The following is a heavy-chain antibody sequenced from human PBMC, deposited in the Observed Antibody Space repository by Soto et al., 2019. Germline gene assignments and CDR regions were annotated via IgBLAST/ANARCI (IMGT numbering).Heavy chain of an antibody. V-gene: IGHV2-5*02. J-gene: IGHJ6*02. D-gene: IGHD6-19*01. CDR3: AHSLGWALETYRNYYGMDV. CDR2: IYWDDDK. Sequence: QITLKESGPTLVKPTQTLTLTCTFSGFSLSTSGVGVGWIRQPPGKALEWLALIYWDDDKRYSPSLKSRLTITKDTSKNQVVLTMTNMDPVDTATYYCAHSLGWALETYRNYYGMDVWGQGTTVTVSS. CDR1: GFSLSTSGVG.